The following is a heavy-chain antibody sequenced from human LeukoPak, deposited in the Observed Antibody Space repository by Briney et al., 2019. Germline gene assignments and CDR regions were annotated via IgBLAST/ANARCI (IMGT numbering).Heavy chain of an antibody. CDR3: AKGRRFGEFDY. CDR1: GFTFSSYA. J-gene: IGHJ4*02. D-gene: IGHD3-10*01. V-gene: IGHV3-23*01. Sequence: GGSLRLSCAASGFTFSSYAMSWVRQAPGKGLEWVSAISGSGGSTYYADSVKGRFTISRDSSKNTLYLQMNSLGAEDTAVYYCAKGRRFGEFDYWGQGTLVTVSS. CDR2: ISGSGGST.